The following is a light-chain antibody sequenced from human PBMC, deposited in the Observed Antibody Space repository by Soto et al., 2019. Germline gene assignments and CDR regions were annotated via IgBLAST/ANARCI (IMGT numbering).Light chain of an antibody. CDR2: EVS. V-gene: IGLV2-8*01. CDR3: SSYAGSHKGV. J-gene: IGLJ2*01. Sequence: QSVLTQPPSASGSPGQSVTISCTGTSSDVGGYNYVSWYQQHPGKAPKLMIYEVSQRPSGVPDRFSGSKSGNTASLTVSGLQAEDEADYYCSSYAGSHKGVFGGGTKLTVL. CDR1: SSDVGGYNY.